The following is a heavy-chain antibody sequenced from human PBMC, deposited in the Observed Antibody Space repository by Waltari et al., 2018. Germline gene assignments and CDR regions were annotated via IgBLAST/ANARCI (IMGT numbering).Heavy chain of an antibody. CDR2: IHDSGST. Sequence: QVQLQESGPGLVKPSQTLSLTCTVSGGSISSGTPYWTWISQRPGKGRAWIGYIHDSGSTYSNPSLKGRVSRSIDTSKNQFSLKLRSVTAADTAVYYCARGGESIFGVVIKPHPLVDPWGQGALVTVSS. CDR3: ARGGESIFGVVIKPHPLVDP. D-gene: IGHD3-3*01. CDR1: GGSISSGTPY. V-gene: IGHV4-31*03. J-gene: IGHJ5*02.